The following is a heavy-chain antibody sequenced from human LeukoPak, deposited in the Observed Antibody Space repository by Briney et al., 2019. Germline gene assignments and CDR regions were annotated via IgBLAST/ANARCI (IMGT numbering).Heavy chain of an antibody. CDR3: AKRITVTYFNDY. CDR1: GFTFSSCA. D-gene: IGHD4-17*01. Sequence: GGSLRLSCAASGFTFSSCAMGWVRQAPGKGLEWVSGIGGSGGSTYYADSVKGRFTIPRDNSKNTLYLQMNSLRAEDTAVYYCAKRITVTYFNDYWGQGTLVTVSS. J-gene: IGHJ4*02. CDR2: IGGSGGST. V-gene: IGHV3-23*01.